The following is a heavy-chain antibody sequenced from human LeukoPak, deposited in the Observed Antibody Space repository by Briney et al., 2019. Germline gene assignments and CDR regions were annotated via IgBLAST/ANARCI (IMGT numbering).Heavy chain of an antibody. V-gene: IGHV3-30*18. Sequence: GGSLRLSCAASGLTFNTYGMHWVRQAPGKGLEWVAAISYDGSNKYYADSVKGRFTISRDNSQSTLYLQMNSLRGEDTAIYYCAKGPYYGINRFDPWGQGTLVTVSS. D-gene: IGHD3-3*01. CDR2: ISYDGSNK. J-gene: IGHJ5*02. CDR1: GLTFNTYG. CDR3: AKGPYYGINRFDP.